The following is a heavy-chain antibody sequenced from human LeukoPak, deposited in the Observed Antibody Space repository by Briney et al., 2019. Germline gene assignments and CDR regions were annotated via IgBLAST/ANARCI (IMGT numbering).Heavy chain of an antibody. Sequence: GKSLRLSCVGAGFVFSHYTMHWVRQAPGKGLEWVAVIWYDGSNKYYADSVKGRYTISRDDSKNTLYLQMSSLRAEDTAIYYCATDGLTGTTDGTLESWGQGTLVTVSS. CDR2: IWYDGSNK. CDR1: GFVFSHYT. V-gene: IGHV3-30-3*01. CDR3: ATDGLTGTTDGTLES. J-gene: IGHJ4*02. D-gene: IGHD1-20*01.